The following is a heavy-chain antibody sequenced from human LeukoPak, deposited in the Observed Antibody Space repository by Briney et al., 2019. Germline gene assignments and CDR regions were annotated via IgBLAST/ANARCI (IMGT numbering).Heavy chain of an antibody. Sequence: SETLSLTCTVSGGSISSSSYYWGWIRQPPGKGLEWIGSTYYRGSTYYNPSLESRVSISVDTSKNQFSLKLGSVTAADVAVYYCTSAGSYWVDSWGQGTLVTVSS. CDR1: GGSISSSSYY. V-gene: IGHV4-39*01. CDR2: TYYRGST. J-gene: IGHJ4*02. CDR3: TSAGSYWVDS. D-gene: IGHD3-10*01.